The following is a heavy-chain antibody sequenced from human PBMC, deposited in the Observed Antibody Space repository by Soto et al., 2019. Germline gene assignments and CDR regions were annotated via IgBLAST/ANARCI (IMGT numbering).Heavy chain of an antibody. CDR3: AKTPYSSSWYYFDY. V-gene: IGHV3-23*01. CDR2: ISASGGST. J-gene: IGHJ4*02. D-gene: IGHD6-13*01. CDR1: GFTFSSYA. Sequence: GGSLRLSCAASGFTFSSYAMSWVRQAPGKGLEWVSGISASGGSTDYADSVKGRFTISRDNSKNTLHVQMNSLRAEDTAVYYCAKTPYSSSWYYFDYWGQGTPVTVSS.